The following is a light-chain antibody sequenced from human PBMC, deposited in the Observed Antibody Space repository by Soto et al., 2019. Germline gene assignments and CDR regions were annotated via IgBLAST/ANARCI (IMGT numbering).Light chain of an antibody. V-gene: IGLV3-21*02. CDR1: KIGSKS. J-gene: IGLJ3*02. Sequence: SYELTQAPSVSVAPGQTAKITCGGNKIGSKSVHWYQQKPGQAPVLVVYDDSDRPSGIPERFAGSNAGNTATLTITRVEAGDEADYHCQVWDSSSNWVFGGGTKVTVL. CDR2: DDS. CDR3: QVWDSSSNWV.